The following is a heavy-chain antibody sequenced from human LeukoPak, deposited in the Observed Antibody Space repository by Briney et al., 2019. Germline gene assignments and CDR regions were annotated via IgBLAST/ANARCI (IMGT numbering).Heavy chain of an antibody. J-gene: IGHJ3*02. CDR2: ISGSTLNT. V-gene: IGHV3-23*01. CDR1: GFTFSSYT. CDR3: ARGARERAFDI. Sequence: GGSLRLSCAASGFTFSSYTMSWVRQAPGKGLEWVSAISGSTLNTFYADSVKGRFTISRDNAKNTLHLQMNSLRAEDTAVYYCARGARERAFDIWGQGTMVTVSS.